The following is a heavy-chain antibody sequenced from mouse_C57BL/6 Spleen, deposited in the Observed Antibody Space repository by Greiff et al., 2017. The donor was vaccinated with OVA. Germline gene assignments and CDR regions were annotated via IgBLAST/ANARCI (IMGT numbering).Heavy chain of an antibody. CDR2: IDPSDSET. Sequence: QVQLQQPGAELVRPGSSVKLSCKASGYTFTSYWMHWVKQRPIQGLEWIGNIDPSDSETHYNQKFKDKATLTVDKSSSTAYMQLSSLTSEDSAVYYCARSGYSNYEGWFAYWGQGTLVTVSA. D-gene: IGHD2-5*01. V-gene: IGHV1-52*01. J-gene: IGHJ3*01. CDR1: GYTFTSYW. CDR3: ARSGYSNYEGWFAY.